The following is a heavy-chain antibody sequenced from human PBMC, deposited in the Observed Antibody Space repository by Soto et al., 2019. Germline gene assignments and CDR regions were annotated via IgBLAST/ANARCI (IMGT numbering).Heavy chain of an antibody. CDR2: MYHSGST. CDR1: GGSISSGGYS. D-gene: IGHD5-12*01. CDR3: ARAADIDVDIVAPRIDY. J-gene: IGHJ4*02. V-gene: IGHV4-30-2*05. Sequence: SETLSLTCAVSGGSISSGGYSWSWIRQPPGKGLEWIGYMYHSGSTYYRSKWYNDYAVSVKSRITINPDTSKNQFSLQLNSVTPEDTAVYYCARAADIDVDIVAPRIDYWGQGTLVTVPQ.